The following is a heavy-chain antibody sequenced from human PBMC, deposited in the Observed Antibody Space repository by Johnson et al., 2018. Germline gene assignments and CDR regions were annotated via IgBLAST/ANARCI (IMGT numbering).Heavy chain of an antibody. CDR2: ITGGSSTL. CDR1: GFTFSTYS. D-gene: IGHD1-26*01. CDR3: ARDWSGSWQHDAFDI. V-gene: IGHV3-48*02. J-gene: IGHJ3*02. Sequence: VQLVQSGGGLVKPGGSLRLSCAASGFTFSTYSMNWVRQAPGKGLEWVSYITGGSSTLYYAGPVKGRFTISRDNAKNSLYLQMNSLRDEDTAVYYCARDWSGSWQHDAFDIWGQGTMVTVSS.